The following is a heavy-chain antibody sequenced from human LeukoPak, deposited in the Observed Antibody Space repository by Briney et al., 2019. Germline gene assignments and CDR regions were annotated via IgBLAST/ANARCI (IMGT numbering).Heavy chain of an antibody. J-gene: IGHJ4*02. CDR2: ISSSSSYI. CDR3: ARAANRYCSGGSCYGY. V-gene: IGHV3-21*01. CDR1: GFTFRSYS. Sequence: PGGTLRLFYAASGFTFRSYSMNGVRQAPGKGLEYVSSISSSSSYIYYADSVKGRCTIARDNAKNSLYLQMNSLRAEDTAVYYCARAANRYCSGGSCYGYWGQGTLVTVSS. D-gene: IGHD2-15*01.